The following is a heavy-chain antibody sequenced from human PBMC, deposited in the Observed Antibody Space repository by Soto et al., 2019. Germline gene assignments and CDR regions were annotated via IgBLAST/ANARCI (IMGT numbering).Heavy chain of an antibody. CDR1: GGSISSGDYY. Sequence: SETLSLTCTVSGGSISSGDYYWSWIRQPPGKGLEWIGYIYYSGSTYYNPSLKSRVTISVDTSKNQFSLKLSSVTAADTAVYYCARGFHGDYGYYFDYWGQGTLVTVS. CDR2: IYYSGST. CDR3: ARGFHGDYGYYFDY. J-gene: IGHJ4*02. V-gene: IGHV4-30-4*01. D-gene: IGHD4-17*01.